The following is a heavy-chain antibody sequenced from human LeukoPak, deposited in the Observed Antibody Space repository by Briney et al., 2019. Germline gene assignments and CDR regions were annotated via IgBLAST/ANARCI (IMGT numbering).Heavy chain of an antibody. V-gene: IGHV1-18*01. CDR1: GYTFTSYG. CDR2: ISAYNGNT. J-gene: IGHJ4*02. Sequence: GASVKVSCKASGYTFTSYGISWVRQAPGQGPEWMGWISAYNGNTNYAQKLQGRVTMTTDTSTSTAYMELRSLRSDDTAVYYCARVPRENYDFWSGYYAPDYWGQGTLVTVSS. CDR3: ARVPRENYDFWSGYYAPDY. D-gene: IGHD3-3*01.